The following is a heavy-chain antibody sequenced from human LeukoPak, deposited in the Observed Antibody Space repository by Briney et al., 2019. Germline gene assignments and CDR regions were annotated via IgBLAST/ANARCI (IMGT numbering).Heavy chain of an antibody. V-gene: IGHV1-8*01. Sequence: WASVKVSCKASGYTFTSDNINWVRQATGQGLEWMGWMNPNSANTGDAQKFQGRVTMTSNTSISTAYMELSSLRSEDTAVYYCARGLWGTGGSWFYWGQGTLVTVSS. D-gene: IGHD2-15*01. J-gene: IGHJ4*02. CDR1: GYTFTSDN. CDR3: ARGLWGTGGSWFY. CDR2: MNPNSANT.